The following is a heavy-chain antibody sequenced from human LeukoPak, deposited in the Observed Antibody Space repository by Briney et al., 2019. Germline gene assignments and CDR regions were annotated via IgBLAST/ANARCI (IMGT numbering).Heavy chain of an antibody. V-gene: IGHV3-30-3*01. J-gene: IGHJ4*02. Sequence: PGGSLRLSCAASGFTFSSYAMHWVRQAPGKGLEWVAVISYDGSNKYYADSVKGRFTISRDNSKNTLYLQMNSLRAEDTAVYYCARDSDGIEFLSFAARLAYWGQGTLVTVSS. CDR1: GFTFSSYA. D-gene: IGHD6-6*01. CDR2: ISYDGSNK. CDR3: ARDSDGIEFLSFAARLAY.